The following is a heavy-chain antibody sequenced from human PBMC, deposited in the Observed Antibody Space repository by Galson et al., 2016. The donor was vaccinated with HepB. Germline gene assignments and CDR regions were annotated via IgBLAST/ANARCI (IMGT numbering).Heavy chain of an antibody. J-gene: IGHJ4*02. Sequence: SLRLSCAASGFSFSNSGMSWVRQAPGRGLEWVSGIPRSGDATHYVDFVKGRFTISRDNSKNTLYLYMNNLTAGDTAIYYWGKHRGVDYWGQGTLVTVSS. CDR3: GKHRGVDY. CDR1: GFSFSNSG. V-gene: IGHV3-23*01. CDR2: IPRSGDAT. D-gene: IGHD3-10*01.